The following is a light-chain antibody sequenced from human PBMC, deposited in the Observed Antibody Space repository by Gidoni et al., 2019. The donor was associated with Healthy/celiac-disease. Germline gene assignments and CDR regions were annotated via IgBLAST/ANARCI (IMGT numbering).Light chain of an antibody. Sequence: DIQMTQSPSSLSASVGDRVTIPCRASQSISSYLNWYQQKPGKAPKLLIYAASSLQSGVPSRFSGSGSGTDFTLTISSLQPEDFATYYCQQSYSTPMYTFGQETKLEIK. J-gene: IGKJ2*01. CDR1: QSISSY. CDR2: AAS. CDR3: QQSYSTPMYT. V-gene: IGKV1-39*01.